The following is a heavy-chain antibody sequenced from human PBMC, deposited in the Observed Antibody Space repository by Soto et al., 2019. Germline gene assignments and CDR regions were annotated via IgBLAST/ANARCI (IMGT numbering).Heavy chain of an antibody. CDR3: ARTAGVGLRNWFDP. V-gene: IGHV3-21*01. J-gene: IGHJ5*02. Sequence: GGSLRLSCAASGFTFSSYSMNWVRQAPGKGLEWVSSISSSSSYIYYADSVKGRFTISRDNAKNSLYLQMNSLRAEDTAVYYCARTAGVGLRNWFDPWGQGTLVTVSS. CDR1: GFTFSSYS. D-gene: IGHD7-27*01. CDR2: ISSSSSYI.